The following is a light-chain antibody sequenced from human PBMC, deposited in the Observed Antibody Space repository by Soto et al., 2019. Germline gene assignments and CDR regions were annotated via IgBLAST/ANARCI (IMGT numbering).Light chain of an antibody. Sequence: AIQMTQSPSSLSASVGDRVTITCRASQGIRNDLGWYQQKPGKATKLLIYAASSLQSEVPSRFSGSGSGTDFTLTISSLQPEDFAAYYCQQDDNYPWTFGQGTKVEIK. CDR1: QGIRND. CDR2: AAS. CDR3: QQDDNYPWT. J-gene: IGKJ1*01. V-gene: IGKV1-6*01.